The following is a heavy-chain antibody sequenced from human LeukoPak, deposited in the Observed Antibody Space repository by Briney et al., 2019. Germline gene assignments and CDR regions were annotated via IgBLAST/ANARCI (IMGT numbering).Heavy chain of an antibody. Sequence: SETLSLTCAVYGGSFSGYHWSWIRQPPGKGLEWIGEINHSGSTNYNPSLKSRVTISVDTSKNQFSLKLSSVTAADTAVYYCARSYYYGSGSYYMMAYYYYYMDVWGKGTTVTVSS. J-gene: IGHJ6*03. CDR1: GGSFSGYH. V-gene: IGHV4-34*01. CDR2: INHSGST. D-gene: IGHD3-10*01. CDR3: ARSYYYGSGSYYMMAYYYYYMDV.